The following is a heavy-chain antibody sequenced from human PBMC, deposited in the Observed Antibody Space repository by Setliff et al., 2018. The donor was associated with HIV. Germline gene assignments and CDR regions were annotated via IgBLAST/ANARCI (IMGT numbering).Heavy chain of an antibody. J-gene: IGHJ4*02. CDR2: INRDGRST. D-gene: IGHD2-8*01. Sequence: GGSLRLSCVFTLDTHWMDWVRQAPGKGLGWVSRINRDGRSTHYADSVKGRFTISRDNSKNTLYLQMNSLRTEDTAVYYCTKNLYTSRWSPLDYWGQGTLVTVSS. CDR3: TKNLYTSRWSPLDY. CDR1: TLDTHW. V-gene: IGHV3-74*01.